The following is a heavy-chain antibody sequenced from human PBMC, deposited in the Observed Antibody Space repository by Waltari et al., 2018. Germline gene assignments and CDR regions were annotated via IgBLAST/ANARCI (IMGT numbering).Heavy chain of an antibody. CDR2: IYHSGST. V-gene: IGHV4-38-2*01. D-gene: IGHD2-2*01. CDR1: GDAISSGYN. Sequence: QVQLQESGPALAKPAGTLSLTYAVSGDAISSGYNWVWIRQPPGMGLEWIGSIYHSGSTYYNPSLKSRVTISLDTSKNQFSLKLSSVTAADTAVYYCAMPSRDIWGQGTMVTVSS. CDR3: AMPSRDI. J-gene: IGHJ3*02.